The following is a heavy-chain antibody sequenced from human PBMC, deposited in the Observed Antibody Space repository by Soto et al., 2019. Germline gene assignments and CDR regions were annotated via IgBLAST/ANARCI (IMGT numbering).Heavy chain of an antibody. CDR2: ISGSGDRT. D-gene: IGHD3-10*01. CDR1: GFAFNTYA. V-gene: IGHV3-23*01. CDR3: ANRDGVGSGNSNF. Sequence: EVQLLESGGGLVQPGGSLRLSCAASGFAFNTYAMDWVRQAPGKGLEWVSSISGSGDRTYYADSVKGRLTISRDNSENTMYEEMNSLRAEDTTVYYCANRDGVGSGNSNFWGQGTLVTVSS. J-gene: IGHJ4*02.